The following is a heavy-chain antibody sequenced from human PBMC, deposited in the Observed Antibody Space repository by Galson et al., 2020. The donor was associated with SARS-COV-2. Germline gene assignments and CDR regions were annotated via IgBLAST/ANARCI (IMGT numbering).Heavy chain of an antibody. D-gene: IGHD2-15*01. V-gene: IGHV4-61*01. Sequence: SETLSLTCTVSGGSVSSGRYYWGWVRQPPGKGLEWIGYIYYTGSTNYKPSLKSRVTISVDTSKNQFSLKLTSVTAADTAVYYCAREGRYCNGGSCHEPFDYWGQGTLVTVSS. CDR2: IYYTGST. J-gene: IGHJ4*02. CDR3: AREGRYCNGGSCHEPFDY. CDR1: GGSVSSGRYY.